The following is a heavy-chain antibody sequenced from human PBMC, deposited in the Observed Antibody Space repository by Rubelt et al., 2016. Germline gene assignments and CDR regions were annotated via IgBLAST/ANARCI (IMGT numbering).Heavy chain of an antibody. CDR2: IYYSGST. CDR3: ARGFMNYDSSGHDY. CDR1: GGSISSSSYY. V-gene: IGHV4-39*07. Sequence: QLQLQESGPGLVKPSETLSLTCTVSGGSISSSSYYWGWIRQPPGKGLEWIGSIYYSGSTYYNPSPKCRVTISVDTSKNQFSLKLSSVTAADTAVYYCARGFMNYDSSGHDYWGQGTLVTVSS. D-gene: IGHD3-22*01. J-gene: IGHJ4*02.